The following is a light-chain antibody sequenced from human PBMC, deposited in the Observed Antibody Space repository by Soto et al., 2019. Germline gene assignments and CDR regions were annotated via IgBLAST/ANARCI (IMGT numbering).Light chain of an antibody. V-gene: IGLV2-14*01. CDR1: EVGAHRF. CDR3: STYTSASTS. Sequence: QSALTQPASVSGSPGQSITISCTGTEVGAHRFVSWYQQVPGTAPQLLIYEVIKRPSGISPRFSGSKAGNTASLTISGLQADDEDDYFCSTYTSASTSFGGGTKLTVL. CDR2: EVI. J-gene: IGLJ2*01.